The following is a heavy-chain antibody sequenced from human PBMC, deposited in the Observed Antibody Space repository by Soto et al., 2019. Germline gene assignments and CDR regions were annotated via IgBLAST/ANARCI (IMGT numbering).Heavy chain of an antibody. D-gene: IGHD6-6*01. V-gene: IGHV4-30-2*01. CDR1: GGSISSGGSF. CDR2: IYHSGST. CDR3: AGGIAARPLGY. J-gene: IGHJ4*02. Sequence: PSETLSLTCAVSGGSISSGGSFWSWIRQPPGKGLEWIGYIYHSGSTYYNPSLKSRVTISVDRSKNQFSLKLRSVTAADTAVYYCAGGIAARPLGYWGQGTLVTVSS.